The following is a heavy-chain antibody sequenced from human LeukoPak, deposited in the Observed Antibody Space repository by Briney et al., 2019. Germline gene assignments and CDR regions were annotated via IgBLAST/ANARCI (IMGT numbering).Heavy chain of an antibody. Sequence: GGSLRLSCAASGFTFSNYAMSWVRQPPGKGLECVSTIRGGGATTYYADSVRGRFTISRDNANNTLSLQIHSLRAEDTAVYFCAKHQQIYGDSLMDVLSQGTTVTVSS. V-gene: IGHV3-23*01. CDR1: GFTFSNYA. D-gene: IGHD4-17*01. CDR2: IRGGGATT. CDR3: AKHQQIYGDSLMDV. J-gene: IGHJ6*02.